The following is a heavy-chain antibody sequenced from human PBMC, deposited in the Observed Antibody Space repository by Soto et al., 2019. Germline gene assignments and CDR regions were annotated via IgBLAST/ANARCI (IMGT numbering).Heavy chain of an antibody. CDR2: ISYDGSNR. D-gene: IGHD4-17*01. CDR1: GFTFNNYG. V-gene: IGHV3-30*03. Sequence: GGSLRLSCAASGFTFNNYGMHWVRQAPGKGLEWVAVISYDGSNRYYADSVKGRFIISRDNSKNTLYLQMNSLRTEDTAIYYCAGDYLRLNTLNGNFYSFGMDVWGQGTAVTVSS. CDR3: AGDYLRLNTLNGNFYSFGMDV. J-gene: IGHJ6*02.